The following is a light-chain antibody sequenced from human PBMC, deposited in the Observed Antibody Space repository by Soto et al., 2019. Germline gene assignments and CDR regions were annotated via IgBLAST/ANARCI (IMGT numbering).Light chain of an antibody. CDR1: SSNIGAGYD. V-gene: IGLV1-40*01. J-gene: IGLJ3*02. CDR2: GNS. Sequence: QSVLTQPPSVSGAPGQRVTISCTGSSSNIGAGYDVHWYQQLPGTAPKLLIYGNSNRPSGVPDRFSGSKSGTSASLAITGLQAEDEADYYFQSYDSSLSGWVFGGGTQRTVL. CDR3: QSYDSSLSGWV.